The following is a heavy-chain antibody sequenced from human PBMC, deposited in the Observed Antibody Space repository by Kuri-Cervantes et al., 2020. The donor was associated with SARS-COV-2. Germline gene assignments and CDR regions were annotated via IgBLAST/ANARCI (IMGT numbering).Heavy chain of an antibody. V-gene: IGHV4-38-2*02. CDR2: IYHSGST. D-gene: IGHD2-21*02. CDR1: GYSISSGYY. J-gene: IGHJ4*02. CDR3: ARHRSGDWLYFDY. Sequence: SETLSLTCTVSGYSISSGYYWGWIRQPPGKGLEWIGSIYHSGSTYYNPSLKSRVTISVDTSKNQFSLKLSSVTAADTAVYYRARHRSGDWLYFDYWGQGTLVTVSS.